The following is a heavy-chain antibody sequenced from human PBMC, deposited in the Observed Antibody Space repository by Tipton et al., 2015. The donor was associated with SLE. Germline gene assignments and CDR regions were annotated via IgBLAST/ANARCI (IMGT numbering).Heavy chain of an antibody. CDR3: ARMGVPAAPGVWFDY. V-gene: IGHV4-34*01. CDR1: GGSISSSSSYY. Sequence: TLSLTCAVYGGSISSSSSYYWAWIRQPPGKGLEWIGEINHSGSTNYSPSLKSRVTISVDTSKNQFSLKLSSVTAADTAVYYCARMGVPAAPGVWFDYWGQGAPVTVSS. D-gene: IGHD2-2*01. J-gene: IGHJ4*02. CDR2: INHSGST.